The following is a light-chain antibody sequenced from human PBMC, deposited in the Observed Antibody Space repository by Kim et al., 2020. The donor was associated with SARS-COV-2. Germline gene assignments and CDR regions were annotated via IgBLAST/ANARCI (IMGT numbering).Light chain of an antibody. J-gene: IGLJ3*02. CDR1: KLGDKY. CDR2: QDV. Sequence: SYELTQPLSVSVSPGQTVNITCFGDKLGDKYVSWYQQRPGQSPVLVVYQDVERPSGIPDRFSGSNSGNTATLTITGTQAVDEADYYCQAWDNNFWVFGGG. V-gene: IGLV3-1*01. CDR3: QAWDNNFWV.